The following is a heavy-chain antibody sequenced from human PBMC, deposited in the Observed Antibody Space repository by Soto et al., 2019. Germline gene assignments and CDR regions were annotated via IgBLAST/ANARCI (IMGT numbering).Heavy chain of an antibody. J-gene: IGHJ5*02. V-gene: IGHV3-30*03. Sequence: GGSLRLSCAASGFTFSSYGMHWVRQAPGKGLEWVAVISYDGSNKYYADSVKGRFTISRDNSKNTLYLQMNSLRAEDTAVYYCAREGGNLNWFDPWGQGTLVTVSS. D-gene: IGHD1-26*01. CDR1: GFTFSSYG. CDR3: AREGGNLNWFDP. CDR2: ISYDGSNK.